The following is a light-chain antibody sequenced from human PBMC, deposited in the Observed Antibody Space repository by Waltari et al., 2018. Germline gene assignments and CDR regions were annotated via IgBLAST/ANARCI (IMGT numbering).Light chain of an antibody. J-gene: IGLJ2*01. V-gene: IGLV2-14*01. Sequence: QSALTQPASVSGSPGQSITISCTGTSSDVGGYHYVSWYQQHPGKAPKLLVYDVNKRPLVLSNRFSGSKSGNTASLTISGLQAEDEADYYCSSYTYSSVVFGGGTKLTVL. CDR2: DVN. CDR1: SSDVGGYHY. CDR3: SSYTYSSVV.